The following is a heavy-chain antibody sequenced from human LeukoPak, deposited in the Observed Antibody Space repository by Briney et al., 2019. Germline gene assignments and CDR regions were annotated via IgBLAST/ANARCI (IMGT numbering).Heavy chain of an antibody. J-gene: IGHJ4*02. V-gene: IGHV3-30-3*01. CDR2: IPYDGSNK. D-gene: IGHD1-26*01. CDR3: ARGNTGSSLDY. Sequence: GGSLRLSCAASGFTFSSYAMHWVRQAPGKGLEWVAVIPYDGSNKYYADSVKGRFTISRDNSKNTLYLQMNSLRAEDTAVYYCARGNTGSSLDYWGQGTLVTVSS. CDR1: GFTFSSYA.